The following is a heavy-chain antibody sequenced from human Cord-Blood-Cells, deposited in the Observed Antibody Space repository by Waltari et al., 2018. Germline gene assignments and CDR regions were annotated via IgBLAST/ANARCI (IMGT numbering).Heavy chain of an antibody. CDR3: ARDFNAFDI. CDR2: IYSGGST. J-gene: IGHJ3*02. Sequence: EVQLVESGGGWIHPGGYLGRSCPAPGSTVSCNYRSWVRQAPGKGLEWVSVIYSGGSTYYADSVKGRFTISRDNSKNTLYLQMNSLRAEDTAVYYCARDFNAFDIWGQGTMVTVSS. CDR1: GSTVSCNY. V-gene: IGHV3-53*01.